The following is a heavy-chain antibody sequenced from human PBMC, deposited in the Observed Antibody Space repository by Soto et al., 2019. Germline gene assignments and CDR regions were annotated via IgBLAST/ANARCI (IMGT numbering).Heavy chain of an antibody. Sequence: PGGSLRLSCAASGFTFSSYWMHWVRQAPGKGPLWVSRIKSDGSGTYYADSVQGRLTISRDNSKNTLYLQMNSLRAEDTAVYYCAKVLTYCSSTSCYGPYYWGQGTLVTVSS. D-gene: IGHD2-2*01. J-gene: IGHJ4*02. V-gene: IGHV3-74*01. CDR2: IKSDGSGT. CDR3: AKVLTYCSSTSCYGPYY. CDR1: GFTFSSYW.